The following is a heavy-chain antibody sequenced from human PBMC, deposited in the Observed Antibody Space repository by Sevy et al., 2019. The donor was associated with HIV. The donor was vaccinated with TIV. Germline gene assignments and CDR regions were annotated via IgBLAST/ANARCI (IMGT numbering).Heavy chain of an antibody. CDR1: GVSISSYY. Sequence: SGTLSLTCTVSGVSISSYYWRWIRQPPGKGLEWIGYIYYSGSTNYNPSLKRRGTISVDKSKNQFSLKLSCVTAADTALYYCARHADFGVVNLDHWGQGILVTVSS. D-gene: IGHD3-3*01. CDR2: IYYSGST. V-gene: IGHV4-59*08. J-gene: IGHJ4*02. CDR3: ARHADFGVVNLDH.